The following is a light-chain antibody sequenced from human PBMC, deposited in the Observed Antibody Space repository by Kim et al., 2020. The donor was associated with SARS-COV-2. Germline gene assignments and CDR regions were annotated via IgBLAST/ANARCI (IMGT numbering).Light chain of an antibody. Sequence: GDRVTITCRASQSISDYLNWEQQKPGRAPNLLIYTAANLQSGVPSTFSGSGSGTDFSLTISSLQPEDFATYYCQQSSSTPFTFGQGTKLEIK. CDR2: TAA. V-gene: IGKV1-39*01. CDR1: QSISDY. J-gene: IGKJ2*01. CDR3: QQSSSTPFT.